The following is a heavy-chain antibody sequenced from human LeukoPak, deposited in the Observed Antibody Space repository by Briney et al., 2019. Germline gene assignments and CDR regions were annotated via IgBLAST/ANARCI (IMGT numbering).Heavy chain of an antibody. CDR3: ARGSPYDYIWGSYRPHFFDY. D-gene: IGHD3-16*02. V-gene: IGHV4-31*03. CDR2: IYYSGST. CDR1: GGSISSGGYY. J-gene: IGHJ4*02. Sequence: PSETLSLTCTVSGGSISSGGYYWSWIRQHPGKGLEWIGYIYYSGSTYYNPSLKSRVTISADTSKNQFSLKLSSVTAADTAVYYRARGSPYDYIWGSYRPHFFDYWGQGTLVTVSS.